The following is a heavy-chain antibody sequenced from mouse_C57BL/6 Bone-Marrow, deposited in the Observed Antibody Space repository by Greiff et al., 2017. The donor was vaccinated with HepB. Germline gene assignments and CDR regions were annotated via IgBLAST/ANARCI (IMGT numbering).Heavy chain of an antibody. CDR1: GYTFTSYW. J-gene: IGHJ1*03. V-gene: IGHV1-50*01. D-gene: IGHD1-1*01. Sequence: QVQLKQPGAELVKPGASVKLSCKASGYTFTSYWMQWVKQRPGQGLEWIGEIDPSDSYTNYNQKFKGKATLTVDTSSSTAYMQLSSLTSEDSAVYCCATFYGRPWYFDVWGTGTTVTVSS. CDR3: ATFYGRPWYFDV. CDR2: IDPSDSYT.